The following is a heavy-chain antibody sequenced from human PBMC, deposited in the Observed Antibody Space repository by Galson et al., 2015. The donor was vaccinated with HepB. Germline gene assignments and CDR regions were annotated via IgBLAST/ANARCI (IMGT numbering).Heavy chain of an antibody. J-gene: IGHJ4*02. V-gene: IGHV4-59*08. CDR3: ARQKFFDY. CDR2: IYYTGSI. Sequence: TLSLTCTVSGDSLSTYYWSWIRQPPGKGLEWIGFIYYTGSIKYNPSLKSRVTISVDTSKNQLSLKLSSVTATDTAVYYCARQKFFDYWGQGILVTVSS. CDR1: GDSLSTYY.